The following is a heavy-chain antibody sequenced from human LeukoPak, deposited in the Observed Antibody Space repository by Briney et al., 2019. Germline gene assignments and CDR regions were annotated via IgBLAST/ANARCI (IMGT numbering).Heavy chain of an antibody. CDR3: ARGRFGSSSSFDY. V-gene: IGHV4-59*01. Sequence: PSETPSLTCTVSSGSISTFYWNWIRQPPGKGLEWIGYIYYSGSTNYNPSLRSRVTILVDTSKNQFSLKLTSVTAADTAVYYCARGRFGSSSSFDYWGQGNLVTVSS. J-gene: IGHJ4*02. CDR1: SGSISTFY. D-gene: IGHD6-6*01. CDR2: IYYSGST.